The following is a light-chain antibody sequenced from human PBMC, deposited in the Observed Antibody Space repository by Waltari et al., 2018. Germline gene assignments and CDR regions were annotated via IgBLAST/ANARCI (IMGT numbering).Light chain of an antibody. CDR2: EVT. J-gene: IGLJ1*01. V-gene: IGLV2-14*01. CDR1: TNDVGAYYY. Sequence: QSALTQPASVSGSPGQSITISCTGTTNDVGAYYYVPWYQQHPGKAPKPYIYEVTYRPSGVSNRFSGPTSGNTASLTISGLQAEDEADYYCNSYTSTSTYVFGTGTKVTVL. CDR3: NSYTSTSTYV.